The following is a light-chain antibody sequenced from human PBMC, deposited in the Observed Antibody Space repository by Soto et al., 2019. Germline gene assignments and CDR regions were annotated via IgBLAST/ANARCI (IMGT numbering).Light chain of an antibody. V-gene: IGLV2-23*02. CDR3: CSYAGSSTPF. J-gene: IGLJ2*01. Sequence: QSALTHPASVSGSPGQPITISCTGTSSDVGSYNLVSWYQQHPGKAPKLMIYEVSKRPSGVSNRFSGSKSGNTASLTISGLQAEDEADYYCCSYAGSSTPFFGGGTKVTVL. CDR1: SSDVGSYNL. CDR2: EVS.